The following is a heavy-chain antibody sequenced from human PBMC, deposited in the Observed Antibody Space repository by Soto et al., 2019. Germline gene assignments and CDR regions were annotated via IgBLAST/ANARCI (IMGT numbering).Heavy chain of an antibody. J-gene: IGHJ4*02. CDR3: ARGGDPDY. CDR2: IQSDGSSP. Sequence: EVQLVESAGGLVQPGGSMRLSCVASGVTCNCYWMHWVRQAPGKGLVWVSRIQSDGSSPDYVDSVKGRFTISRDNAKNTLYLQMNNLRAEDTAVYYCARGGDPDYWGQGTLVTVYS. CDR1: GVTCNCYW. D-gene: IGHD2-21*02. V-gene: IGHV3-74*01.